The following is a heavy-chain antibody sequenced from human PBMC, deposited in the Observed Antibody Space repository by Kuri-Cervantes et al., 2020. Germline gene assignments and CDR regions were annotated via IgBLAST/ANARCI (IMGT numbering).Heavy chain of an antibody. V-gene: IGHV4-61*02. J-gene: IGHJ4*02. D-gene: IGHD2-8*01. Sequence: SETLSLTCAVSGGSISSGGYSWSWIRQPAGEGLEWIGRIFTGGEIIYNPSLRSRVTLSADTSQNQVSLHLTSATAADTAVYYCAAQVVNGPVDYWGLGTLVTVSS. CDR2: IFTGGEI. CDR1: GGSISSGGYS. CDR3: AAQVVNGPVDY.